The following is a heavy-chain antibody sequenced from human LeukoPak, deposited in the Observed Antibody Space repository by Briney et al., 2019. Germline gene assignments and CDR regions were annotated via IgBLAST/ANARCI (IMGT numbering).Heavy chain of an antibody. CDR1: GYAFTSYG. D-gene: IGHD3-16*01. CDR3: ARDSHYDYIWGSANWFDP. J-gene: IGHJ5*02. Sequence: ASVKVSCKASGYAFTSYGISWVRQAPGQGLEWMGWISAYNGNTNYAQKLQGRVTMTTDTSTSTAYMELRSLRSDDTAVYYCARDSHYDYIWGSANWFDPWGQGTLVTVSS. CDR2: ISAYNGNT. V-gene: IGHV1-18*01.